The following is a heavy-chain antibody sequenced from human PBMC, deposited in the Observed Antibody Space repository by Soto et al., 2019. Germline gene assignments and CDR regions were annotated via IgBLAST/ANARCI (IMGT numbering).Heavy chain of an antibody. CDR2: IYYSGST. Sequence: SETLSLTCTVSGGSISSGGYYWSWIRRHPGKGLEWIGYIYYSGSTYYNPSLKSRVTISVDTSKNQFSLKLSSVTAADTAVYYCARVVRDIVVVPAADYYFDYWGQGTLVTVSS. CDR3: ARVVRDIVVVPAADYYFDY. V-gene: IGHV4-31*03. CDR1: GGSISSGGYY. D-gene: IGHD2-2*01. J-gene: IGHJ4*02.